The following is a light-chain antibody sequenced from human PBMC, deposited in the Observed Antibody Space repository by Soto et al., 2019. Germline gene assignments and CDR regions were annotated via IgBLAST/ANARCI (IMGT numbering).Light chain of an antibody. CDR1: SSDIGDNY. Sequence: QSVPTQPPSASGSPGQSGTISCTGTSSDIGDNYVSWYQQHPGKAPKLIIYEVSLRPSGVPDRFSGSKSGNTASLTVSGLQTEDEADYYCSAYAGSNNFVFGSGTKVTVL. V-gene: IGLV2-8*01. CDR3: SAYAGSNNFV. J-gene: IGLJ1*01. CDR2: EVS.